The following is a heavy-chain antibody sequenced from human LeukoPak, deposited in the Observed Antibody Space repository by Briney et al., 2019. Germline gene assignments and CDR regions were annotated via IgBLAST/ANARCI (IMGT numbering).Heavy chain of an antibody. V-gene: IGHV3-23*01. CDR3: ASLYCSSTSCYDY. Sequence: PGGSLRLSCAASGFTFPNYAMTWVRQAPGRGLEWVSTLTGDGNTTYYADSVKGRFTISRDNSKNTLYLQMNSLRAEDTAVYYCASLYCSSTSCYDYWGQGTLVTVSS. CDR2: LTGDGNTT. J-gene: IGHJ4*02. D-gene: IGHD2-2*01. CDR1: GFTFPNYA.